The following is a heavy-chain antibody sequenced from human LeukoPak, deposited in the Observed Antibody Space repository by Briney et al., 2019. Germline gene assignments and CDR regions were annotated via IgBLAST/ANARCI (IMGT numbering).Heavy chain of an antibody. V-gene: IGHV4-59*01. CDR2: IFYSGTA. CDR3: ASCIDLGIVGATSLFEY. CDR1: VDSMRSYY. Sequence: SETLSLTCTVSVDSMRSYYWSWIRQSPGKGLEWIGYIFYSGTATYNPSLQSRVTFAIDTSKNQFSLRLTSLTAADTAVYYCASCIDLGIVGATSLFEYWGQGTPVAVSS. J-gene: IGHJ4*02. D-gene: IGHD1-26*01.